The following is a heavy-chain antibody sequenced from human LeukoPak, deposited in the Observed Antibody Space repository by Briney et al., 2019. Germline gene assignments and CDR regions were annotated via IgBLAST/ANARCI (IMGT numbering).Heavy chain of an antibody. CDR3: ARGRPTRIYSDSSGSPPRFDP. Sequence: SVKVSCKASGGTFSSYAISWVRQAPGQGLEWMGGIIPIFGTANYAQKFQGRVTITADESTSTAYMELSSLRSEDTAVYYCARGRPTRIYSDSSGSPPRFDPWGQGTLVTVSS. D-gene: IGHD3-22*01. V-gene: IGHV1-69*01. J-gene: IGHJ5*02. CDR1: GGTFSSYA. CDR2: IIPIFGTA.